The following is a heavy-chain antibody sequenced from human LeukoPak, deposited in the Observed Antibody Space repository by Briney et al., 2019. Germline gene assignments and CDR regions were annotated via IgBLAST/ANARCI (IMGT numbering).Heavy chain of an antibody. J-gene: IGHJ4*02. CDR2: ISGSGDST. V-gene: IGHV3-23*01. Sequence: GGSLRLSCAVSGFTFSFYAMNWVRQAPGKGLEWVSSISGSGDSTYYGDSVKGRFTISRDNSKNTLYLQMNSLRAEDTAVYYCARVRSSTSCFDYWGQGTLVTVSS. D-gene: IGHD2-2*01. CDR3: ARVRSSTSCFDY. CDR1: GFTFSFYA.